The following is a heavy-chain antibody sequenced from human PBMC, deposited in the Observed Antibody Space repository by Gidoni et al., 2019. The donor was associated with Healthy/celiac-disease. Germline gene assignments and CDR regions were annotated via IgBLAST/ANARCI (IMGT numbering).Heavy chain of an antibody. CDR3: AKQGFSGYLRLDY. D-gene: IGHD3-22*01. V-gene: IGHV3-23*01. J-gene: IGHJ4*02. CDR2: ISGSGGST. CDR1: GFTFSSYA. Sequence: EVQLLESGGGLVQPGGSLRLSCAASGFTFSSYARSWVRQAPGKGLEWVSAISGSGGSTYYADSVKGRFTISRDNSKNTLYLQMNSLRAEDTAVYYCAKQGFSGYLRLDYWGQGTLVTVSS.